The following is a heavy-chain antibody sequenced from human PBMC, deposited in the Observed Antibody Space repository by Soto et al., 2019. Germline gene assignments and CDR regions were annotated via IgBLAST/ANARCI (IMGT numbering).Heavy chain of an antibody. CDR2: IKSKTDGGTT. V-gene: IGHV3-15*01. Sequence: NPGGSLRLSCAASGFTFSNAWMSWVRQAPGKGLEWVGRIKSKTDGGTTDYAAPVKGRFTISRDDSKNTLYLQMNSLKTEDTAVYYCTGPHAYVTFVFGGYYYYMDVWGKGTTVTVSS. J-gene: IGHJ6*03. D-gene: IGHD3-3*01. CDR3: TGPHAYVTFVFGGYYYYMDV. CDR1: GFTFSNAW.